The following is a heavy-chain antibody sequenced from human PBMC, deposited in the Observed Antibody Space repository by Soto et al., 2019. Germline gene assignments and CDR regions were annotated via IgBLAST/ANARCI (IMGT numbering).Heavy chain of an antibody. V-gene: IGHV3-7*04. CDR3: ARVDCSGGSCYVFDY. CDR1: GFTFSRYW. D-gene: IGHD2-15*01. CDR2: IKQDGSEK. Sequence: EVQLVESGGGLVQPGGSLRLSCAASGFTFSRYWMNWVRQAPGKGLEWVANIKQDGSEKYYVDSVKGRFTISRDNAKNSLYLQMNSLRVEDTAVYYCARVDCSGGSCYVFDYWGQGTLVTVSS. J-gene: IGHJ4*02.